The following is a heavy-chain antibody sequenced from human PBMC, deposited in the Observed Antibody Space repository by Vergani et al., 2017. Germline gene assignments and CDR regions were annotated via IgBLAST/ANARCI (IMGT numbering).Heavy chain of an antibody. CDR3: ARGLYSSSSGLGYFDL. J-gene: IGHJ2*01. D-gene: IGHD6-6*01. V-gene: IGHV3-23*01. CDR2: ISGSGGST. Sequence: EVQLLESGGGLVQPGGSLRLSCAASGFTFSSYAMSWVRQAPGKGLEWVSAISGSGGSTYYADSGKGRFTISRDNSKNTLYLQMNSLRAEDTAVYYCARGLYSSSSGLGYFDLWGRGTLVTVSS. CDR1: GFTFSSYA.